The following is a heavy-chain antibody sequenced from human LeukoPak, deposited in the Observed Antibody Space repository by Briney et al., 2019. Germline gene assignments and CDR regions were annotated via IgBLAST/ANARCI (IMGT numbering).Heavy chain of an antibody. V-gene: IGHV3-30*02. J-gene: IGHJ5*02. CDR3: PRSSIAARSLHWFDP. CDR2: IRYVGSNK. Sequence: GGSLRLSCAASGFTVSSYGMHWVRQAPGKGLESVSFIRYVGSNKYYADSAKGRFTISRDNSKNTLYLQMNSLRAEDTAVYYCPRSSIAARSLHWFDPWRQGTLVTVSS. CDR1: GFTVSSYG. D-gene: IGHD6-6*01.